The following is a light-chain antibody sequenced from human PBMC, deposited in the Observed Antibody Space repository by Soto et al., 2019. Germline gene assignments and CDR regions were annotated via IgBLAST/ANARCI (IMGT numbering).Light chain of an antibody. Sequence: QSALTQPASVSGSPGQSITISCTRTSSDVGDHNYVSWYQQQPGKAPKLMIYAVSNRPSGVSNRFSGSKSGNTASLTISGLQAEDEADYYCSSYTTSSTVIFGGGTQLTVL. CDR3: SSYTTSSTVI. CDR2: AVS. J-gene: IGLJ2*01. V-gene: IGLV2-14*03. CDR1: SSDVGDHNY.